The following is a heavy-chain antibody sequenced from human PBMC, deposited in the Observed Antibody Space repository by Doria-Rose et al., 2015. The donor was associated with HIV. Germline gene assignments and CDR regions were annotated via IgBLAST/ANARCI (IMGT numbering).Heavy chain of an antibody. V-gene: IGHV3-30-3*01. Sequence: GGVVQPGRSLRLSCAASGFAFGSHAIHWVRQAPGKGLEWVTFISWDGNTKYYADSVKGRFSISRDNSRNMAYVEMNSLRIEDTAVYYCARDLSTHYSLDYWGQGTLVTVSS. CDR1: GFAFGSHA. D-gene: IGHD2-15*01. CDR2: ISWDGNTK. J-gene: IGHJ4*02. CDR3: ARDLSTHYSLDY.